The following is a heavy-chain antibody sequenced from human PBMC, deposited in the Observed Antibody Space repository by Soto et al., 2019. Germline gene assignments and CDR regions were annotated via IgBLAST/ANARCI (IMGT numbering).Heavy chain of an antibody. Sequence: ASVNVSCKSSGYTFTSYSMHWVRQAPGQRLEWMGWINAGNGNTKYSQKFQGRVTITRDTSASTAYMELSSLRSEDTAVYYCARAAGTTSYYYYGMDVWGQGTTVTVSS. CDR3: ARAAGTTSYYYYGMDV. J-gene: IGHJ6*02. CDR1: GYTFTSYS. CDR2: INAGNGNT. D-gene: IGHD1-7*01. V-gene: IGHV1-3*01.